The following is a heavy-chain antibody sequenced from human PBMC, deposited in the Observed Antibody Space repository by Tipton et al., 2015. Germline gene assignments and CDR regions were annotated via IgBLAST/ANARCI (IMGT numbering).Heavy chain of an antibody. Sequence: PGLVKPSGTLSLTCGVSGASISSGKYYWSWIRQHPGKGLEWIGYIYYSGNTYYNPSLKSRVTISVDTSKSQFSLKLTSVTAADTAVYYCARVKVATMLYYFDYWGQGTLVTVSS. J-gene: IGHJ4*02. CDR2: IYYSGNT. D-gene: IGHD5-12*01. CDR3: ARVKVATMLYYFDY. V-gene: IGHV4-31*11. CDR1: GASISSGKYY.